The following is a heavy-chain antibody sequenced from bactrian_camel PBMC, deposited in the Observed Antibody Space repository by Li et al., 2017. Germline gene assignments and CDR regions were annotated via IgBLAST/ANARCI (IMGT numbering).Heavy chain of an antibody. V-gene: IGHV3-2*01. J-gene: IGHJ4*01. CDR2: LYTGDGSST. Sequence: HVQLVESGGGSVQSGGSLRLSCAVSGYTYSRYYMSWVRQAPGKGLEWVGSLYTGDGSSTYVTDSVKDRFTISKDNAENTLYLQLNSLKTEDTAMYFCSSLYNRYWGQGTQVTVS. CDR3: SSLYNRY. CDR1: GYTYSRYY.